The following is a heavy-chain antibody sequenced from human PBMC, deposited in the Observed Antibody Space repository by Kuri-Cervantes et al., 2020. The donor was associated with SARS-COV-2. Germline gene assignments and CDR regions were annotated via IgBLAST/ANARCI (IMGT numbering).Heavy chain of an antibody. Sequence: GSLRLSCTVSGGSISSSSYYWGWIRQPPGKGLXWIGSIXYSXSTYYNPSLKSRVTISVDTSKNQFSLNLTSVTAADTAVYYXAREFPSSPXHAFDIWGQGTMVTVSS. D-gene: IGHD6-6*01. CDR3: AREFPSSPXHAFDI. J-gene: IGHJ3*02. CDR2: IXYSXST. V-gene: IGHV4-39*07. CDR1: GGSISSSSYY.